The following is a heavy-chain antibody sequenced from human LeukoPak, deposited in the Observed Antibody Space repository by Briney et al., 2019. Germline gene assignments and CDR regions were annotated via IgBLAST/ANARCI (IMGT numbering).Heavy chain of an antibody. Sequence: ASVKVSCKASGYTFTGYYMHWVRQAPGQGLEWMGWINPNSGGTNYAQKFQGRVTMTRDTSISTAYMELSRLRSDDTAVYYCARDRIVGAINPFDYWGQGTLVTVSS. CDR2: INPNSGGT. D-gene: IGHD1-26*01. V-gene: IGHV1-2*02. CDR3: ARDRIVGAINPFDY. J-gene: IGHJ4*02. CDR1: GYTFTGYY.